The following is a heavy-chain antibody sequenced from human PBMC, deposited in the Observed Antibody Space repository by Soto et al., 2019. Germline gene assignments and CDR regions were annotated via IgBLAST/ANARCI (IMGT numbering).Heavy chain of an antibody. CDR3: ARPPVDCSGGSCPDYYFDY. D-gene: IGHD2-15*01. CDR2: IIPIFGTA. CDR1: GGTFSSYA. Sequence: ASVKVSCKASGGTFSSYAISWVRQAPGQGLEWMGGIIPIFGTANYAQKFQGRVTITADESTSTAYMELSSLRSEDTAVYYCARPPVDCSGGSCPDYYFDYWGQGTLVTVSS. V-gene: IGHV1-69*13. J-gene: IGHJ4*02.